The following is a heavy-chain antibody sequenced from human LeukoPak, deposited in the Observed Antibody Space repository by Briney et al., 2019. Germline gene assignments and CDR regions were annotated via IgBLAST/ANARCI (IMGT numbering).Heavy chain of an antibody. Sequence: SETLSLTCTVSGGSISSHYWSWIRQPPGKGLEWIGYIYYSGSTNYNPSLKSRVTISVDTSKNQFSPKLSSVTAADTAVYYCARSLSVSSDFDYWGQGTLVTVSS. CDR2: IYYSGST. D-gene: IGHD6-6*01. J-gene: IGHJ4*02. CDR1: GGSISSHY. V-gene: IGHV4-59*11. CDR3: ARSLSVSSDFDY.